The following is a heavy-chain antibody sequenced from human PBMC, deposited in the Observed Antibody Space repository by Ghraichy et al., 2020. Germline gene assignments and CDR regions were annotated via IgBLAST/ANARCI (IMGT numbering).Heavy chain of an antibody. D-gene: IGHD4-17*01. CDR3: ARGLEVTTSVSDAFDI. CDR2: INHSGST. J-gene: IGHJ3*02. CDR1: GGSFSGYY. Sequence: SETLSLTCAVYGGSFSGYYWSWIRQPPGKGLEWIGEINHSGSTNYNPSLKSRVTISVDTSKNQFSLKLSSVTAADTAVYYCARGLEVTTSVSDAFDIWGQGTMVTVSS. V-gene: IGHV4-34*01.